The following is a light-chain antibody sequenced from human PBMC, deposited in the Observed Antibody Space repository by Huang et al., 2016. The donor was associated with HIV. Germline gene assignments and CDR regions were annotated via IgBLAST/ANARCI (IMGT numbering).Light chain of an antibody. J-gene: IGKJ5*01. CDR1: QDISTW. CDR2: GAS. V-gene: IGKV1-12*01. CDR3: QQAKDFPIT. Sequence: DIQMTQSPSTVSASVGDRVTISCRASQDISTWLAWYQQKPGKAPKFLIYGASNLQSGVPSRFSGSGSGTDFTLTITGLQPEDFATYYCQQAKDFPITFGQGTRLDVK.